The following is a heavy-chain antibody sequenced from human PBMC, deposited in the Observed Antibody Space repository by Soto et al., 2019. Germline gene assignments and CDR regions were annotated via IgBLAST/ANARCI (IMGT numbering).Heavy chain of an antibody. CDR2: INPNSGGT. J-gene: IGHJ6*02. V-gene: IGHV1-2*04. CDR3: ARDGGDFWSGSPLYYYYGMDV. Sequence: GASVKVSCKASGYTFTGYYMHWVRQAPGQGLEWMGWINPNSGGTNYAQKFQGWVTMTRDTSISTAYMELSRLRSDDTAVYYCARDGGDFWSGSPLYYYYGMDVWGQGTTVTVSS. CDR1: GYTFTGYY. D-gene: IGHD3-3*01.